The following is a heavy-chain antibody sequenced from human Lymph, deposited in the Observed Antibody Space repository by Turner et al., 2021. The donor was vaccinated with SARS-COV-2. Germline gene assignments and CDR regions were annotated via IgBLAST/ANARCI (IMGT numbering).Heavy chain of an antibody. D-gene: IGHD6-19*01. J-gene: IGHJ6*02. CDR3: AGQAVAGTSLGYYYYGMDV. Sequence: VTLVEVGGGVVKPGGSLRLSCEASGFPFSTYSMHWVRQAPGKGLECVSSISSSSTYIYYAESVKGRFTISRDNAKNSLYLQMNSLRAEDTAVYYCAGQAVAGTSLGYYYYGMDVWGQGTTVTVSS. V-gene: IGHV3-21*01. CDR1: GFPFSTYS. CDR2: ISSSSTYI.